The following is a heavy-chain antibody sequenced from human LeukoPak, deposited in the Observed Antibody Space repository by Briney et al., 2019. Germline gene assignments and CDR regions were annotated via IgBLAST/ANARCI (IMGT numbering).Heavy chain of an antibody. V-gene: IGHV1-2*02. Sequence: ASVKVSCKASGYTFTSYYMHWVRQAPGQGLEWMGWINPNSGGTNHAQKFQGRVTMTRDTSISTAYMELSRLRSDDTAVYYCARRERTTGTTGYWGQGTLVTVSS. CDR1: GYTFTSYY. CDR2: INPNSGGT. J-gene: IGHJ4*02. CDR3: ARRERTTGTTGY. D-gene: IGHD1-1*01.